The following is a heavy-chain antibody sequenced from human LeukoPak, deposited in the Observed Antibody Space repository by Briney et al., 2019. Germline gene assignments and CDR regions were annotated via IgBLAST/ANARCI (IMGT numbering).Heavy chain of an antibody. D-gene: IGHD4-11*01. CDR1: GFTVSSNY. CDR2: IGSSGSPI. V-gene: IGHV3-11*04. J-gene: IGHJ4*02. Sequence: GGSLRLSCAASGFTVSSNYMSWIRQAPGKGLHWVSYIGSSGSPIYYADSVKGPFTISRDNAKNSLYLQMNSLRAEDTAVYYCARSAVTLDYFDYWGQGTLVTVSS. CDR3: ARSAVTLDYFDY.